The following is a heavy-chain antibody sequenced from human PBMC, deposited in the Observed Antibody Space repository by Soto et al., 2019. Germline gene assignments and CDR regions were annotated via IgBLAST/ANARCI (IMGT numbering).Heavy chain of an antibody. V-gene: IGHV2-70*01. CDR1: GFSLSTSGMC. CDR3: ARAVSYPRRGPIDY. Sequence: SGPTLVNPTQTLTLTCTFSGFSLSTSGMCVSWIRQPPGKALEWLALIDWDDDKYYGTSLETKLTISRDTSRNQVVLTMTNMDPVDTATYYCARAVSYPRRGPIDYWGQGTLVTVSS. D-gene: IGHD3-16*02. CDR2: IDWDDDK. J-gene: IGHJ4*02.